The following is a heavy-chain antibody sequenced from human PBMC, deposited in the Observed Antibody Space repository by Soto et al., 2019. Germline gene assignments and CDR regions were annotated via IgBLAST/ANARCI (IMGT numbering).Heavy chain of an antibody. CDR1: GFTFSNFW. J-gene: IGHJ5*02. CDR2: ASPDGSST. CDR3: ARHGSGDYFWFDP. V-gene: IGHV3-74*01. D-gene: IGHD4-17*01. Sequence: GGALRLSCAASGFTFSNFWVHWVRQAPGKGLVWVSRASPDGSSTSYADSVKGRFTISRDNAKNMLYMEMNSLRAEDTAVYYCARHGSGDYFWFDPWGQGTLVTVSS.